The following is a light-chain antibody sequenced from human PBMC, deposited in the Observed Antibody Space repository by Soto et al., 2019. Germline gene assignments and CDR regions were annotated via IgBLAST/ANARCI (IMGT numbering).Light chain of an antibody. Sequence: EIVLTQSPATLSLSPGERATLSCRASQSVSSYLAWYQHKPGQAPRLLIYDASNRATGIPDRFSGSGSGTDFTLTISSLEPEDFAVYYCQQRSNWPPWTFGQGTKVEIK. CDR2: DAS. V-gene: IGKV3-11*01. J-gene: IGKJ1*01. CDR3: QQRSNWPPWT. CDR1: QSVSSY.